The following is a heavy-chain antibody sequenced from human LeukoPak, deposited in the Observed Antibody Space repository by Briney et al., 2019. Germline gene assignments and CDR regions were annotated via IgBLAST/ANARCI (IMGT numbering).Heavy chain of an antibody. J-gene: IGHJ1*01. V-gene: IGHV4-59*01. Sequence: MASETLSLTCTVSGGSISNYYWSWIRQPLGKGLEWIGYIYYSGSTYYDPSLRSRVTISVDTSKNQFSLNLNSVTAADTAVYYCARALSGTYGLFQHWGQGTLVTVSS. CDR2: IYYSGST. CDR3: ARALSGTYGLFQH. CDR1: GGSISNYY. D-gene: IGHD1-26*01.